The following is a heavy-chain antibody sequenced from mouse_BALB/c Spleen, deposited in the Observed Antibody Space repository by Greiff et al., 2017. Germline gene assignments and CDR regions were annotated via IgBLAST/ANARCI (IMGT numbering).Heavy chain of an antibody. Sequence: EVQLVESGGGLVKPGGSLKLSCAASGFTFSDYYMYWVRQTPEKRLEWVATISDGGSYTYYPDSVKGRFTISRDNAKNNLYLQMSSLKSEDTAMYYCARAREGMITTGNAMDYWGQGTSVTVSS. CDR3: ARAREGMITTGNAMDY. D-gene: IGHD2-4*01. V-gene: IGHV5-4*02. J-gene: IGHJ4*01. CDR1: GFTFSDYY. CDR2: ISDGGSYT.